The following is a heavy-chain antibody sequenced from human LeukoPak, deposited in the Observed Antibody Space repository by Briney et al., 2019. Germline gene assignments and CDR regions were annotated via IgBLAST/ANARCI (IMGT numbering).Heavy chain of an antibody. CDR1: GFTFSSYW. V-gene: IGHV3-7*01. CDR2: IKQDGSEK. Sequence: GGSLRLSCAASGFTFSSYWMSWVRQAPGKGLEWVANIKQDGSEKYYVDSVKGRFTISRDNAKNSLYLQMNSLRAEDTAVYYCARDPWGFLDYFDYWGQGTLVTVSS. CDR3: ARDPWGFLDYFDY. J-gene: IGHJ4*02. D-gene: IGHD3-3*01.